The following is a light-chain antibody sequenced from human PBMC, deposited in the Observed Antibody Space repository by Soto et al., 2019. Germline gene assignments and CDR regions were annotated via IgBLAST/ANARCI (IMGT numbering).Light chain of an antibody. J-gene: IGKJ1*01. CDR1: QSLVHSDGIAY. CDR2: KVS. Sequence: DVVMTQSPVSLPVTLGKPASISCRSNQSLVHSDGIAYFSWFQQRPGRSPRRXIYKVSNRDSGVPARFSGSGSGTDFALKISRVEAEDVGVYYCMQGTHWPITFGQGTKVDIK. CDR3: MQGTHWPIT. V-gene: IGKV2-30*02.